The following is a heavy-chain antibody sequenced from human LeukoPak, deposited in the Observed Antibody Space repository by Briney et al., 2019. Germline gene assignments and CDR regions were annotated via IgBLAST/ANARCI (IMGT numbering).Heavy chain of an antibody. Sequence: PGGSLRLSCAASGFTFSSYIMNWVRQAPGKRLEWVSFISSSSSYIYDAGSVKGRFTISRDNAKNSLYLQMNSLRVEDTAVYYCAREVEAFDIWGQGTMVTVSS. D-gene: IGHD1-26*01. V-gene: IGHV3-21*01. J-gene: IGHJ3*02. CDR2: ISSSSSYI. CDR3: AREVEAFDI. CDR1: GFTFSSYI.